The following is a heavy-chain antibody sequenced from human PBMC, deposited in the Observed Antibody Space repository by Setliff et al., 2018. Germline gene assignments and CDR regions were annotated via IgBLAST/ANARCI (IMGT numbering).Heavy chain of an antibody. V-gene: IGHV4-61*02. Sequence: ASETLSLTCTVSGGSLSSGSNYWGWFRQPAGKGLEWIGRIYTTGTTNYSPSLTGRVTISADTSKNQISLNLSSVSAADTAVYYCAREFVVISFVKNIHHHYGMDVWGQGTTVTVSS. D-gene: IGHD2-15*01. CDR2: IYTTGTT. J-gene: IGHJ6*02. CDR3: AREFVVISFVKNIHHHYGMDV. CDR1: GGSLSSGSNY.